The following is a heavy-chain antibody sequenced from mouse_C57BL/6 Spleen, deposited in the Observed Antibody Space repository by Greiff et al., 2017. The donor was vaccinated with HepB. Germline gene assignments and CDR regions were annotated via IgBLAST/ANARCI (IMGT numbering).Heavy chain of an antibody. V-gene: IGHV5-4*01. CDR2: ISDGGSYT. CDR3: ARDGGPRGYFDV. J-gene: IGHJ1*03. CDR1: GFTFSSYA. D-gene: IGHD6-1*01. Sequence: EVKLMESGGGLVKPGGSLKLSCAASGFTFSSYAMSWVRQTPEKRLEWVATISDGGSYTYYPDNVKGRFTISRDNAKNNLYLQMSHLKSEDTAMYYCARDGGPRGYFDVWGTGTTVTVSS.